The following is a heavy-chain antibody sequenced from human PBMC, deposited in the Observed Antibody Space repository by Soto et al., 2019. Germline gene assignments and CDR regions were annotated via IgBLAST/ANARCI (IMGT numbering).Heavy chain of an antibody. J-gene: IGHJ6*02. Sequence: QVQVVQSGVEVRRPGSSVKVSCKASGDTFKNCVISWVRQAPGQGLEWMGGIIPLFGTTDFAQRFQGRLTITTDESTTTAYMELSRLRSEDTATYYCAAELGFGXXXVVWGQXTTVIV. CDR2: IIPLFGTT. CDR1: GDTFKNCV. D-gene: IGHD7-27*01. V-gene: IGHV1-69*01. CDR3: AAELGFGXXXVV.